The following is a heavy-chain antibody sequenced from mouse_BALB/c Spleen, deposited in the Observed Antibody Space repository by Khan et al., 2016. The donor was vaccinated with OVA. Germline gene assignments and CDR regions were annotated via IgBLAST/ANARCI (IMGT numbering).Heavy chain of an antibody. J-gene: IGHJ1*01. CDR3: ATLRMYGYGGYGYVEV. Sequence: VQLKEAGAELVRPGALVKLSCKASGFNIKDYYMHWVKQRPEQGLEWIGWIEPENGNTIYEPKFQGKASITADTSSNAAYLQLRSLTSEEPAFYYCATLRMYGYGGYGYVEVWGAGTPVTVSP. CDR1: GFNIKDYY. CDR2: IEPENGNT. V-gene: IGHV14-1*02. D-gene: IGHD2-2*01.